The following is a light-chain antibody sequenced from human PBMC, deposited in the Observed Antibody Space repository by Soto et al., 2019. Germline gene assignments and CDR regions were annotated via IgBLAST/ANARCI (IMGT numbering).Light chain of an antibody. J-gene: IGKJ1*01. CDR3: QQRSNWPRT. V-gene: IGKV3-11*01. CDR1: QSVSGY. Sequence: EIVVTQSPATVALCPGEGATLSCRASQSVSGYLAWYQQKPGQAPRLLIYDASNRATGIPARFSGSGSGTDFTLTISSLEPEDFAVYYCQQRSNWPRTFGQGTKV. CDR2: DAS.